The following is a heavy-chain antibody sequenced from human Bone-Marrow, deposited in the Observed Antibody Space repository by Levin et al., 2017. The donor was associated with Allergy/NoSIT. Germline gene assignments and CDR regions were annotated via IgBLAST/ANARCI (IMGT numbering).Heavy chain of an antibody. CDR1: GGSISTSEFF. D-gene: IGHD6-19*01. CDR2: VYYDGTS. Sequence: LRLSCNVSGGSISTSEFFWSWIRQSPGTGLEWIGYVYYDGTSYYNPSLQSRFTISVDTSKNQFSLTVTSVTAADTAVYYCARAFPGIAVAGTTWGQGALVTVSS. V-gene: IGHV4-30-4*08. CDR3: ARAFPGIAVAGTT. J-gene: IGHJ4*02.